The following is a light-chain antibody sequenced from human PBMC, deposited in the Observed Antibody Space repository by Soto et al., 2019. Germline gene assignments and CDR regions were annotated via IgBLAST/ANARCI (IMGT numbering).Light chain of an antibody. CDR1: QSISVW. CDR2: RAS. CDR3: QQYSGYPWT. Sequence: DIQTTQSPSTLSASVGDRVTITCRASQSISVWLSWYQQKPGKAPKLLIYRASSLESGVPSRFSGSGSGTEFTLTISSLQPDDFATYYCQQYSGYPWTFGQGTKVEIK. J-gene: IGKJ1*01. V-gene: IGKV1-5*03.